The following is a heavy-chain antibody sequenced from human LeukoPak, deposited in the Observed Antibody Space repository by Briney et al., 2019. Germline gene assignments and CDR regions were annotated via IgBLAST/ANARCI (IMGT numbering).Heavy chain of an antibody. Sequence: GGSLGLSCAAPGFTFSSYWMSWVRQAPGKGLEWVATIKQDGSEKYYVDSVKGRFTISRDNAKNSLYLQMNSLRAEDTAVYYCARLIVGATDYWGQGTLVTVSS. CDR1: GFTFSSYW. CDR3: ARLIVGATDY. CDR2: IKQDGSEK. J-gene: IGHJ4*02. D-gene: IGHD1-26*01. V-gene: IGHV3-7*03.